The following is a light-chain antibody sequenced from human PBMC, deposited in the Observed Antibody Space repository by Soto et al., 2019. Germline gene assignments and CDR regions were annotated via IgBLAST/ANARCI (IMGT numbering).Light chain of an antibody. CDR3: QSFDNSNVV. V-gene: IGLV6-57*04. CDR2: EDS. CDR1: SGSIASNY. J-gene: IGLJ2*01. Sequence: NFMLTQPHSVSESPGKTVTISCTRSSGSIASNYVQWYQQRPGSAPTPVIYEDSQRPSGVPDRFSGSIDSSSNSASLTISRLKTEDEADYYCQSFDNSNVVFGGGTKLTVL.